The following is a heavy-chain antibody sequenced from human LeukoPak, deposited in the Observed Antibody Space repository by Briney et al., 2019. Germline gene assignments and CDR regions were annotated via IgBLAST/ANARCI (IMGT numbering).Heavy chain of an antibody. CDR3: AKGGGYSYGYGPADY. CDR2: IRYDGSNK. CDR1: GFTFSSYG. Sequence: GSLRLSCAASGFTFSSYGMHWVRQAPGKGLEWVAFIRYDGSNKYYADSVKGRFTISRDNSKNTLYLQMNSLRAEDTAVYYCAKGGGYSYGYGPADYWGQGTLVTVSS. V-gene: IGHV3-30*02. J-gene: IGHJ4*02. D-gene: IGHD5-18*01.